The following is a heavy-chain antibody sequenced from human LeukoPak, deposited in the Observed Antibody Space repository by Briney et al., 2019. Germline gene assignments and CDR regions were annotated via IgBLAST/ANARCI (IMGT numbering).Heavy chain of an antibody. V-gene: IGHV3-23*01. CDR3: ANHYGGNPKYYFDY. Sequence: GGSLRLSCAASGFTFSSYAMSWVRQAPGKGLEWVSVISGSGGSTYYADSVKGRFTISRDNSKNTLYLQMNSLRAEDTDVYYCANHYGGNPKYYFDYWGQGTLVTVSS. J-gene: IGHJ4*02. D-gene: IGHD4-23*01. CDR1: GFTFSSYA. CDR2: ISGSGGST.